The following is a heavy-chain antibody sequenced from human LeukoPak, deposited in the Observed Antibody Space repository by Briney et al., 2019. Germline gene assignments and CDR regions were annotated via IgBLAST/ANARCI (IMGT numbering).Heavy chain of an antibody. V-gene: IGHV3-43D*03. CDR3: AKNGDRGAYCTGGTCYPYFYYYMDV. Sequence: GGSLRLSCAASGFTFDDYAMHWVRQAPGKGLEWVSLISWDGGSTYYADSVKGRFTISRDNSKNSLYLQMNSLRADDTALYYCAKNGDRGAYCTGGTCYPYFYYYMDVWGKGTTVTI. CDR1: GFTFDDYA. D-gene: IGHD2-15*01. J-gene: IGHJ6*03. CDR2: ISWDGGST.